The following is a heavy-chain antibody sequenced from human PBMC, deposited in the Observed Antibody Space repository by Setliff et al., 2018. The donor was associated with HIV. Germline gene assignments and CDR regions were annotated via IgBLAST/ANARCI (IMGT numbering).Heavy chain of an antibody. D-gene: IGHD1-26*01. Sequence: PSETLSLTCTVSGDSITSGSFFWTWIRQNPGKGLEWIGYIYFSGSATYNPSLKSPVSISVDTSKYQFSLKLTSVNAADTGMYYCARRTFGSGRIDPWGQGTLVTVSS. CDR3: ARRTFGSGRIDP. CDR2: IYFSGSA. CDR1: GDSITSGSFF. V-gene: IGHV4-31*01. J-gene: IGHJ5*02.